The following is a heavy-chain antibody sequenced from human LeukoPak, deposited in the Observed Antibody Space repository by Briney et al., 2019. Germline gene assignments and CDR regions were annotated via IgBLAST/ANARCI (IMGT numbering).Heavy chain of an antibody. CDR2: ISPSGGST. CDR3: ARDPGPIGGSSNNWFDP. Sequence: GASVKVSCKAFGYTFTSNYMHWVRQAPGQGPEWMGVISPSGGSTTYAQKFQGRVTLTRDMSTSTAYMELSSLRSEDMAVYYCARDPGPIGGSSNNWFDPWGQGTLVTVSS. J-gene: IGHJ5*02. CDR1: GYTFTSNY. D-gene: IGHD2-15*01. V-gene: IGHV1-46*01.